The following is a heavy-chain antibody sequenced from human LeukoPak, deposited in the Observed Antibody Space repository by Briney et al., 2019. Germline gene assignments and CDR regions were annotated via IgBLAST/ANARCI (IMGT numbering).Heavy chain of an antibody. CDR1: GGSISSGDYY. CDR3: AREPVEAIFGVVRTGT. D-gene: IGHD3-3*01. V-gene: IGHV4-30-4*01. Sequence: PSETLSLTCTVSGGSISSGDYYWSWIRQPPGQGLEWIGYIYYSGSTYYNPSLKSRVTISVDTSKSQFSLKLSSVTAADTAVYYCAREPVEAIFGVVRTGTWGQGTLVTVSS. CDR2: IYYSGST. J-gene: IGHJ5*02.